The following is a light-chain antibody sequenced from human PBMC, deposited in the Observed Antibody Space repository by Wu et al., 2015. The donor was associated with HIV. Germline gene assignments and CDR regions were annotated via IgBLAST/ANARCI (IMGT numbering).Light chain of an antibody. J-gene: IGKJ3*01. V-gene: IGKV1-39*01. Sequence: DIQLTQSPSSLSASVGDRVTITCRASQSISTLLHWYQQTPGKAPRLLIYGASNLQGGAPSRFSGSGSGTDFTLTINSLEPEDFGVYYCQQPTNWPTFGPGTRVDIK. CDR1: QSISTL. CDR2: GAS. CDR3: QQPTNWPT.